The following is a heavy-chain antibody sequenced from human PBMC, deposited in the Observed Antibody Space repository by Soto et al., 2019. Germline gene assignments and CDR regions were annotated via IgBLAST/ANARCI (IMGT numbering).Heavy chain of an antibody. CDR1: GGCFSKNA. Sequence: QVQLVQSGAEVRKPGASVRVSCKPSGGCFSKNAINWVRQAPGQGLEWMGGIIPIFGLTNYAPTFQGRLTITADESRSATYMDLSSLTSGDTAMYYCATVEVSGSGNFYFYHYYDMDVWGLGTSVTVTS. D-gene: IGHD3-10*01. J-gene: IGHJ6*02. V-gene: IGHV1-69*01. CDR2: IIPIFGLT. CDR3: ATVEVSGSGNFYFYHYYDMDV.